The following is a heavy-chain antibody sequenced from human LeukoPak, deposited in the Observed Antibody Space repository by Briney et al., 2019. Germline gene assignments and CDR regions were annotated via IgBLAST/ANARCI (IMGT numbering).Heavy chain of an antibody. CDR3: ARGPEGYYYYYYMDV. J-gene: IGHJ6*03. CDR1: GYTFTGYY. CDR2: IYPGGGST. V-gene: IGHV1-46*01. Sequence: GASVKVSCKASGYTFTGYYMHWVRQAPGQGLEWMGIIYPGGGSTSYAQKFQGRVTITADKSTSTAYMELSSLRSEDTAVYYCARGPEGYYYYYYMDVWGKGTTVTVSS.